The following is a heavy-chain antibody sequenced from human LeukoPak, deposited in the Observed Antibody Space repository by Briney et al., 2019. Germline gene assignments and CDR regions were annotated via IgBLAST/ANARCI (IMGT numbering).Heavy chain of an antibody. CDR2: VYYTGNT. CDR3: ARQTGSGLFTLP. Sequence: SETLSLTCTVSGDSISSSSFFWGWIRQPPGKGLEWIGSVYYTGNTYYNASLKSRVTIVIDTSKNQISLRLTSVTATDTAMYYCARQTGSGLFTLPGGQGTLVTVSS. CDR1: GDSISSSSFF. J-gene: IGHJ4*02. D-gene: IGHD3/OR15-3a*01. V-gene: IGHV4-39*01.